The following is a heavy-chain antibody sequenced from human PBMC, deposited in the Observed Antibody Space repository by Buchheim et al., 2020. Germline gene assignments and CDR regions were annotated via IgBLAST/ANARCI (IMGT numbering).Heavy chain of an antibody. CDR3: ARLGSAVAGSYYFDY. V-gene: IGHV4-61*01. Sequence: QVQLQESGPGLVKPSETLSLTCTVSGGSVSSGSYYWSWIRQPPGKGLEWIGYIYYSGSTNYNPSLKSRVSISEDTSKNQFSLKLSSVTAADTAVYYCARLGSAVAGSYYFDYWGQGTL. CDR2: IYYSGST. J-gene: IGHJ4*02. CDR1: GGSVSSGSYY. D-gene: IGHD6-19*01.